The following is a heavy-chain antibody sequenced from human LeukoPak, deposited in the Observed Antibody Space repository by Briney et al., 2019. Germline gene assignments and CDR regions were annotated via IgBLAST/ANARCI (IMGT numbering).Heavy chain of an antibody. J-gene: IGHJ3*02. CDR3: ARDLEWSGGYCSSTSCLYAFDI. V-gene: IGHV3-30-3*01. CDR1: GFTFSSYA. D-gene: IGHD2-2*01. CDR2: ISYDGSNK. Sequence: QPGGSLRLSCAASGFTFSSYAMHWVRQAPGKGLEWVAVISYDGSNKYYADSVKGRFTISRDNSKNTLYLQMNSLRAEDTAVYYCARDLEWSGGYCSSTSCLYAFDIWGQGTMVTVSS.